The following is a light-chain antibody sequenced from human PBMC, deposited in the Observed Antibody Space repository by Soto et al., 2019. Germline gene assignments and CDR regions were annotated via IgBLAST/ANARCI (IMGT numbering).Light chain of an antibody. CDR2: GAS. CDR3: QHYNNWPQT. V-gene: IGKV3-15*01. Sequence: VMTQAPATLSVSPGERATLSCRASQTINNNVAWYQLNDGQAPILVIYGASTRATDIPARFSGSGSGTESALNISSLQSEDFAETHCQHYNNWPQTFGGGTKVEIK. J-gene: IGKJ4*02. CDR1: QTINNN.